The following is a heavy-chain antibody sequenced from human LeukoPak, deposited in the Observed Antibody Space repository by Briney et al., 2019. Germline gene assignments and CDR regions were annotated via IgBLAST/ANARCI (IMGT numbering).Heavy chain of an antibody. CDR3: AGDMVRGVILRRVLEY. CDR1: GYSFTGYH. D-gene: IGHD3-10*01. Sequence: ASVKVSCKASGYSFTGYHMHWVRQAPGQGLEWMGWINPNSGGTNYAQKFQGRVTMTRDTSINTAYMELSRLRSDDTAVYYCAGDMVRGVILRRVLEYWGQGTLVTVSS. J-gene: IGHJ4*02. CDR2: INPNSGGT. V-gene: IGHV1-2*02.